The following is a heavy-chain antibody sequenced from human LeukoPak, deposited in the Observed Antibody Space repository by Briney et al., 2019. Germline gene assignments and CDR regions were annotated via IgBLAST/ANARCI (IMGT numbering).Heavy chain of an antibody. D-gene: IGHD1-26*01. CDR3: ARAGSGRPPDWFDP. Sequence: GGTLRLSCAASGFTFSSYGMNWVRQAPGKGLEWISGISPSGGGTYYADSVKGRFTISRDNAKNSLYLQMNSLRAEDTAVYYCARAGSGRPPDWFDPWGQGTLVTVSS. V-gene: IGHV3-21*06. CDR1: GFTFSSYG. CDR2: ISPSGGGT. J-gene: IGHJ5*02.